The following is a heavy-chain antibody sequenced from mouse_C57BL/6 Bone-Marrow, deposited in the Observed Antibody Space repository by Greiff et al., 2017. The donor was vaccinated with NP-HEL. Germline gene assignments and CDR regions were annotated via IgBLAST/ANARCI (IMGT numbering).Heavy chain of an antibody. CDR3: TRHLFYYGSSTWYFEV. Sequence: EVHLVESGEGLVKPGGSLKLSCAASGFTFSSYAMSWVRQTPEKRLEWVAYISSGGDYIYYADTVKGRFTISRDNARNTLYLRMSSLKSEDTAMYYCTRHLFYYGSSTWYFEVWGTGTTVTVSS. V-gene: IGHV5-9-1*02. CDR2: ISSGGDYI. J-gene: IGHJ1*03. D-gene: IGHD1-1*01. CDR1: GFTFSSYA.